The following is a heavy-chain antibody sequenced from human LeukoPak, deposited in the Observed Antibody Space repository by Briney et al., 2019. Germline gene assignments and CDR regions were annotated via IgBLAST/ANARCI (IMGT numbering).Heavy chain of an antibody. Sequence: GASVKVSCKASGYTFTSYGISWVRQAPGQGLEWMGWINPNSGGTNYAQKFQGRVTMTRDTSISTAYMELSRLRSDDTAVYYCARDPPLAVADTTPKDDAFDIWGQGTMVTVSS. CDR2: INPNSGGT. D-gene: IGHD6-19*01. CDR1: GYTFTSYG. J-gene: IGHJ3*02. V-gene: IGHV1-2*02. CDR3: ARDPPLAVADTTPKDDAFDI.